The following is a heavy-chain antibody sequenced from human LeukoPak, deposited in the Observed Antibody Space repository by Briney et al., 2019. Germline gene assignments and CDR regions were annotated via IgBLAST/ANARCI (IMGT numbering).Heavy chain of an antibody. J-gene: IGHJ6*02. CDR3: AKAVAATGHYYFGMDV. Sequence: GRSLRLSCTASGFTFSSYGMHWVRQAPGKGLEWVAVIWFDGSNKYYADSVKGRLTISRDNSKSTLYLQMNSLRAEDTAVYYCAKAVAATGHYYFGMDVWGQGTTVTVSS. D-gene: IGHD6-19*01. CDR1: GFTFSSYG. CDR2: IWFDGSNK. V-gene: IGHV3-33*06.